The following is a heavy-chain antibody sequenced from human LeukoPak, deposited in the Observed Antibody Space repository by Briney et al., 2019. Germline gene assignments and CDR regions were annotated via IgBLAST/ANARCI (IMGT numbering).Heavy chain of an antibody. CDR2: ISSGSSYI. V-gene: IGHV3-21*01. J-gene: IGHJ3*02. Sequence: GGSLRLSCAASGFTLSSYSMSCVRQAPGKGLEWVSSISSGSSYIYYADSVKGRFTISRDNAKNSLYLQMNSLRAEDTAVYYCATEGSHDAFDIWAEGTMVTVSS. CDR1: GFTLSSYS. CDR3: ATEGSHDAFDI.